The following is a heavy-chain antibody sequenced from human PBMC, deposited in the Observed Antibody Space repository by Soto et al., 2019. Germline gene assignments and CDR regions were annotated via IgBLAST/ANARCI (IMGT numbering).Heavy chain of an antibody. CDR1: GGSISSSNW. CDR2: IYHSGST. J-gene: IGHJ4*02. CDR3: ARGKIAAPRMWDY. D-gene: IGHD6-13*01. Sequence: QVQLQESGPGLVKPSGTLSLTCAVSGGSISSSNWWSWVRQPPGKGLEWIGEIYHSGSTNYNPSLKSRVXXSXDXXKNQFSLKLSSVTAADTAVYYCARGKIAAPRMWDYWGQGTLVTVSS. V-gene: IGHV4-4*02.